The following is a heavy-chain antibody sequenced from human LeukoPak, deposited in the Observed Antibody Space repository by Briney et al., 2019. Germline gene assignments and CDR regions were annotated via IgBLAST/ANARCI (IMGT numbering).Heavy chain of an antibody. CDR3: ARRGYSYGQVYYYYYMDV. Sequence: GAPVKVSCKASGYTFTGYYMHWVRQATGQGLEWMGWMNPNSGNTGYAQKFQGRVTITRNTSISTAYMELSSLRSEDTAVYYCARRGYSYGQVYYYYYMDVWGKGTTVTVSS. J-gene: IGHJ6*03. CDR1: GYTFTGYY. CDR2: MNPNSGNT. D-gene: IGHD5-18*01. V-gene: IGHV1-8*03.